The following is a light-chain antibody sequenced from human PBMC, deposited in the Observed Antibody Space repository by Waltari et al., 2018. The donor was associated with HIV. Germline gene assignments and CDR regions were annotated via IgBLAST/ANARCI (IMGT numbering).Light chain of an antibody. V-gene: IGKV2-30*01. Sequence: VVVTQSPLSLPAVLGQPASISCRSSQSLVYSDGSTYLSWFHQRPGQSPRRLIYKVSNRDSGVPDRFSGGGSGTNFTLIISRVEAEDLGIYYCMQGAHWPQTFGQGTKVDIK. J-gene: IGKJ1*01. CDR2: KVS. CDR1: QSLVYSDGSTY. CDR3: MQGAHWPQT.